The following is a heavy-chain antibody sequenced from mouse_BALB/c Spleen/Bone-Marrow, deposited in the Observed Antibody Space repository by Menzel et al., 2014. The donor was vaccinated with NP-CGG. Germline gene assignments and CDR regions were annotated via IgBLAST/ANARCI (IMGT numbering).Heavy chain of an antibody. CDR3: ARDGDYRYAWFAY. Sequence: EVKLMESGGDLVKPGGSLKLSCAASGFTFSDYYMYWVRQTPEKRLEWVATISDAGSYTYYPDSVKGRFTISRDNAKNNLYLQMISLKSEDTAMYYCARDGDYRYAWFAYWGQGTLVTVST. D-gene: IGHD2-14*01. CDR1: GFTFSDYY. J-gene: IGHJ3*01. V-gene: IGHV5-4*02. CDR2: ISDAGSYT.